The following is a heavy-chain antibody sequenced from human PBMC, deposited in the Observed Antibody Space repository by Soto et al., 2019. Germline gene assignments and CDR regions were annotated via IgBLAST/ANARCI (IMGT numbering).Heavy chain of an antibody. Sequence: QLQESGPGLVKPSETLSLTCSVSGASISSFNCNWVRQPAGKGPEWVGRLNIAGTINYNPSLKSRITMSMDTSKNQISLNLRSVTAADTAIYYCARDRGEYTSSWFWYFSHWGHGTLVTVSS. CDR1: GASISSFN. CDR2: LNIAGTI. J-gene: IGHJ2*01. CDR3: ARDRGEYTSSWFWYFSH. D-gene: IGHD6-13*01. V-gene: IGHV4-4*07.